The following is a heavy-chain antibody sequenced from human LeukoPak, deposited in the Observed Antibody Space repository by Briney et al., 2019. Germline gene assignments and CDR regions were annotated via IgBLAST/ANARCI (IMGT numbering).Heavy chain of an antibody. CDR3: AKWGDYYILTGYYDSDC. V-gene: IGHV3-23*01. CDR1: GFICSNYA. D-gene: IGHD3-9*01. J-gene: IGHJ5*01. CDR2: IGGRDGGT. Sequence: PGASLRLSCAASGFICSNYAMSWVRQAPGQGLGWVSAIGGRDGGTYYADSVKGRFTVSRDDPKNTLYLQMNTLRVEDTAVYYCAKWGDYYILTGYYDSDCWGHGTLVTVSS.